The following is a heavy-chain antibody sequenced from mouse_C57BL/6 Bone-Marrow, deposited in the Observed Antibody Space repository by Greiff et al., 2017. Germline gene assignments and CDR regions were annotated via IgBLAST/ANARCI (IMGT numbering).Heavy chain of an antibody. CDR1: GYTFTGYW. CDR3: ASRGGRITTVVDWYFDV. Sequence: QVQLQQSGAELMKPGASVKLSCKATGYTFTGYWIEWVKQRPGHGLEWIGEILPGSGSTNYNEKFKGKATFTADTSSNTAYMQLSSLTTEDSAIYYCASRGGRITTVVDWYFDVWGTGTTVTVSS. V-gene: IGHV1-9*01. CDR2: ILPGSGST. J-gene: IGHJ1*03. D-gene: IGHD1-1*01.